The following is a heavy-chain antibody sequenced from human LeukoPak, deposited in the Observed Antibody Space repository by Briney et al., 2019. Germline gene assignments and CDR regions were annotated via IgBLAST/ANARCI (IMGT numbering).Heavy chain of an antibody. Sequence: SETLSLTCTVSGGSISSSSYYWGWIRQPPGKGLEWIGSIYYSGSTYYNPSLKSRVTISVDTSKNQFSLKLSSVTAADTAVYYCARSKYDILTGYYNEFDYWGQGTLVTVSS. J-gene: IGHJ4*02. D-gene: IGHD3-9*01. CDR3: ARSKYDILTGYYNEFDY. CDR1: GGSISSSSYY. V-gene: IGHV4-39*01. CDR2: IYYSGST.